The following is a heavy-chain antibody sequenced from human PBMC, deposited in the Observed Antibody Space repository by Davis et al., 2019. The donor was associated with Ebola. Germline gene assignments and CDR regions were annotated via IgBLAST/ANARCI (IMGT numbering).Heavy chain of an antibody. V-gene: IGHV4-61*01. J-gene: IGHJ3*02. Sequence: PSETLSLTCTVSGGSVSSGSYYWSWIRQPPGKGLEWIGYFHNSGSTNYNPSLKSRVTISVDTSKNQFSLKLSSVTAADTAVYYCAGDRRFHDILTGYNHDAFDMWGQGTMVIVSS. CDR3: AGDRRFHDILTGYNHDAFDM. CDR2: FHNSGST. CDR1: GGSVSSGSYY. D-gene: IGHD3-9*01.